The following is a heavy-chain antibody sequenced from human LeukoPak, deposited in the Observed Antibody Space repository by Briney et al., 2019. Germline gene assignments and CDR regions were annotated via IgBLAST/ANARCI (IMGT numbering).Heavy chain of an antibody. CDR2: ISYDGSNK. V-gene: IGHV3-30*18. CDR1: GFTFSSYG. J-gene: IGHJ3*02. CDR3: AKLDSGDAFDI. D-gene: IGHD3-9*01. Sequence: GRSLRLSCAASGFTFSSYGMHWVRQAPGKGLEWVAVISYDGSNKYYADSVKGRFTISRDNSKNTLYLQMNSLRAEDTAVYYCAKLDSGDAFDIWGQGTMVTVSS.